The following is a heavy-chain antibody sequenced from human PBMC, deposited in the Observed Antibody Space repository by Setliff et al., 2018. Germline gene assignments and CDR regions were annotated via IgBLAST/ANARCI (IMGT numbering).Heavy chain of an antibody. CDR1: GGSINSGSYY. D-gene: IGHD2-15*01. V-gene: IGHV4-61*03. Sequence: SETLSLTCTVSGGSINSGSYYWSWIRQPPGKGLEWIGHIYYSGTTNYNASLKNRVSISVDTSKNHFSLKLNSVTAADTAVYYCLRIRLVPHGHSWGQGTLVTVSS. CDR2: IYYSGTT. CDR3: LRIRLVPHGHS. J-gene: IGHJ4*02.